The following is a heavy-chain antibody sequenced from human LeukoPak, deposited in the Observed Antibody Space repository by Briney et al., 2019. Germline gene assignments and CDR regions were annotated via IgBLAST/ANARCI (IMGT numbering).Heavy chain of an antibody. CDR1: GGSISSYY. J-gene: IGHJ2*01. D-gene: IGHD2-15*01. CDR2: IDTSGST. Sequence: SETLSLTCTVSGGSISSYYWSWIRQPPGKGLEWIGYIDTSGSTNYNPSLKSRVTISVDTSKNQFSLKLSSVTAADTAVYYCARQGLDCSGGSCYSYWYFDLWGRGTLVTVSS. CDR3: ARQGLDCSGGSCYSYWYFDL. V-gene: IGHV4-4*09.